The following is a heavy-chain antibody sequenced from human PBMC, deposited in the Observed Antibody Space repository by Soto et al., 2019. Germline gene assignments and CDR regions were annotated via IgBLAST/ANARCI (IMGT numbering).Heavy chain of an antibody. D-gene: IGHD3-10*01. CDR2: IYSGGST. CDR3: ARDRQIWFGELLYRSHFDY. Sequence: GGSLRLSCAASGFTVSSNYMSWVRQAPGKGLEWVSVIYSGGSTYYADSVKGRFTISRDNSKNTLYLQMNSLRAEDTAVYYCARDRQIWFGELLYRSHFDYWGQGTLVTV. J-gene: IGHJ4*02. CDR1: GFTVSSNY. V-gene: IGHV3-53*01.